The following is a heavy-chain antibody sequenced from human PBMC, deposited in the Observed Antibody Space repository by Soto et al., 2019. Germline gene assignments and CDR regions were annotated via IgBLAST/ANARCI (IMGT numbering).Heavy chain of an antibody. CDR2: IWFDGGNK. J-gene: IGHJ4*02. D-gene: IGHD6-19*01. CDR3: ARAAYTSGYYYFDH. CDR1: GFTFSSHA. Sequence: GGSLRLSCASSGFTFSSHAMHWVRQAPGKGLEWVANIWFDGGNKNYADSVKGRFTISRDNSKKTLFLQVNSLRAEDTAIYYCARAAYTSGYYYFDHWGQGTPVTVSS. V-gene: IGHV3-33*01.